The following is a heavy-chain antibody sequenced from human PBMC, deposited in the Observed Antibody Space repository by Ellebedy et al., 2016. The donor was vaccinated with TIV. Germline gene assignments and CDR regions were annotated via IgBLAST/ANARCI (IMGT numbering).Heavy chain of an antibody. Sequence: AASVKVSCKTSGYTFTDYYMHWMRQAPGQGLEWMGWIYPNSGDTKYAQKFQGRVTMTRETSITTAYMELNRLTSDDTATYYCASVTFSSLSPFDSWGQGTLVIVSS. CDR3: ASVTFSSLSPFDS. D-gene: IGHD6-13*01. V-gene: IGHV1-2*02. CDR2: IYPNSGDT. J-gene: IGHJ4*02. CDR1: GYTFTDYY.